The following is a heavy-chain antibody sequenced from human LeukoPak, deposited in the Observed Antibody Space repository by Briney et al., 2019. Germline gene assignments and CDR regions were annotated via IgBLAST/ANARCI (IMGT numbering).Heavy chain of an antibody. D-gene: IGHD3-3*01. Sequence: SETLSLTCTVSGGSISSSSYYWGWIRQPPGKGLEWIGGIYYSGSTYYNPSLKSRVTISVDTSKNQFSLKLSSVTAADTAVYYCARHIVDASDFWSGYYTPPYYFDYWGQGTLVTVSS. CDR1: GGSISSSSYY. J-gene: IGHJ4*02. CDR3: ARHIVDASDFWSGYYTPPYYFDY. CDR2: IYYSGST. V-gene: IGHV4-39*01.